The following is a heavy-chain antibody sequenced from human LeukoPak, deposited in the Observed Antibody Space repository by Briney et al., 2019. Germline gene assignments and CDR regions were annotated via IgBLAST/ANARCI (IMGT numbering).Heavy chain of an antibody. V-gene: IGHV3-7*01. CDR2: IKQDGSEK. J-gene: IGHJ3*02. CDR3: ARNKRADI. CDR1: GFTFSNFA. D-gene: IGHD1/OR15-1a*01. Sequence: GGSLRLSCAASGFTFSNFAMHWVRQAPGKGLEWVANIKQDGSEKNYVDSVKGRFTISRDNAKNSLSLQMISLRAEDTAVYYCARNKRADIWGQGTMVTVSS.